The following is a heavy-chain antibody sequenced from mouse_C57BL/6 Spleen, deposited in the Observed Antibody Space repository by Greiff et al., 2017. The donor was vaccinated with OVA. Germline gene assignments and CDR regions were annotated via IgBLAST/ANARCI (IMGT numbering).Heavy chain of an antibody. CDR2: INPNNGGT. J-gene: IGHJ2*01. D-gene: IGHD2-2*01. V-gene: IGHV1-22*01. CDR1: GYTFTDYN. Sequence: VQLQQSGPELVKPGASVKMSCKASGYTFTDYNMHWVKQSHGKSLEWIGYINPNNGGTRYNQKFKGKATLTVNKSSSTAYMELRSLTSEDSAVYYCARGMVTTEGVGYWGQGTTRTVSS. CDR3: ARGMVTTEGVGY.